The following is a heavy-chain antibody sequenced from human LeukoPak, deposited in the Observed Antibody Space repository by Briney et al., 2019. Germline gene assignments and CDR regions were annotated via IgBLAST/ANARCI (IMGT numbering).Heavy chain of an antibody. CDR1: GLTFDDYA. CDR2: ISGDGDST. CDR3: AKDKYSYGYNFDY. J-gene: IGHJ4*02. D-gene: IGHD5-18*01. Sequence: GGSLRLSCAASGLTFDDYAMHWVRQAPGKGLEWVSLISGDGDSTYYADSVKGRFTISIDNSKNSLYLQMNSLRTEDTALFYCAKDKYSYGYNFDYWGQGTLVTVSS. V-gene: IGHV3-43*02.